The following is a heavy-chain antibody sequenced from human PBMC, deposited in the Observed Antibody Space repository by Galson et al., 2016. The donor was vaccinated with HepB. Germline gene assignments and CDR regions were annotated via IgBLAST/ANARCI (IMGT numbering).Heavy chain of an antibody. CDR2: IEPDGSSP. CDR1: GFTFRNHQ. V-gene: IGHV3-74*01. J-gene: IGHJ4*02. CDR3: ARDLSGPYY. Sequence: SLRLSCAVSGFTFRNHQMHWVRQVPGKGLVWVSRIEPDGSSPIYADSVRGRFTISRDNAENRLYLQMNSLRAEDTAIYYCARDLSGPYYWGQGTLVTVSS.